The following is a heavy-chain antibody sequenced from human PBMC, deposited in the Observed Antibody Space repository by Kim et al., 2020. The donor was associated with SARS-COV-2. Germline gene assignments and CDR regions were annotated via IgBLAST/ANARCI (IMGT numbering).Heavy chain of an antibody. V-gene: IGHV3-33*01. J-gene: IGHJ5*02. CDR1: GFTFSSYG. CDR3: AGEQIYIEP. Sequence: GGSLRLSCAASGFTFSSYGMHWVRQAPGKGLEWLAAICYDGSNKYYADSVKGRFTISRDNAKNPLYLQMDSLRAEDTAVYYCAGEQIYIEPGAQGTLVA. CDR2: ICYDGSNK.